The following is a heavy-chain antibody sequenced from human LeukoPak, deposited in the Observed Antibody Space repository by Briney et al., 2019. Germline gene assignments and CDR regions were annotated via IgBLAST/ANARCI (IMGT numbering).Heavy chain of an antibody. CDR1: GYTFTGYY. V-gene: IGHV1-2*02. D-gene: IGHD6-19*01. CDR3: ARDLEQWLDGGDAFDI. Sequence: ASVKVSCKASGYTFTGYYMHWVRQAPGQGLEWMGWINPNSGGTNYAQKFQGRVTMTRDTSVSTAYMELSRLRSDDTAVYYCARDLEQWLDGGDAFDIWGLGTMVTVSS. CDR2: INPNSGGT. J-gene: IGHJ3*02.